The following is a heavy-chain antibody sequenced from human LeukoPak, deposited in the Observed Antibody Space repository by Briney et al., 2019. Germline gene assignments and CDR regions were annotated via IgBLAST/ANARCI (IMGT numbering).Heavy chain of an antibody. J-gene: IGHJ5*02. Sequence: PSQTLSLTCTVSGGSISSGSYYWTWIRQPAGKGLEWIGRMYTSGSTNYNPSLKSRVTISVDTSKNQFSLKLSSVTAADTAVYYCARGPPYRAPHQRRWFDPWGQGTLVTVSS. D-gene: IGHD2-2*01. V-gene: IGHV4-61*02. CDR3: ARGPPYRAPHQRRWFDP. CDR1: GGSISSGSYY. CDR2: MYTSGST.